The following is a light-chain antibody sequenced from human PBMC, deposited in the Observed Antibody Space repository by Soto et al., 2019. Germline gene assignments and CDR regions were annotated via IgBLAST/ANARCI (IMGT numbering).Light chain of an antibody. V-gene: IGLV2-14*02. CDR2: EVN. J-gene: IGLJ2*01. CDR1: SSDFGNYNL. CDR3: SSYTSGDTVI. Sequence: QSVLTQPASVSGSPGQSITISCTGTSSDFGNYNLVSWYQQHPGKVPKLILFEVNKRPSGVSYRFSGSKSGNTASLTISGLQAEDEADYYCSSYTSGDTVIFGGGTKLTVL.